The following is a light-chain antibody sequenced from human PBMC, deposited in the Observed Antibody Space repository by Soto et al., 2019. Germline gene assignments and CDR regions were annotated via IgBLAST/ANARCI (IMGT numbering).Light chain of an antibody. J-gene: IGKJ1*01. Sequence: DIQMTQSPSTLSASVGDRVTITCRASQSISSWLAWYQQKPGKAPKLLIYKASSLESGGPSRFSGSGSGTEFTLTSSSLQPDDFATYYCQQYNSSEWTFGQGTKVEIK. V-gene: IGKV1-5*03. CDR2: KAS. CDR1: QSISSW. CDR3: QQYNSSEWT.